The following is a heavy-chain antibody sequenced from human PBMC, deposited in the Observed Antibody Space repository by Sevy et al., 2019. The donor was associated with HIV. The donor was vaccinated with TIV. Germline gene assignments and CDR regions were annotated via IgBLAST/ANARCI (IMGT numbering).Heavy chain of an antibody. D-gene: IGHD1-26*01. CDR3: ARAENYYGGRNFDS. CDR2: ISNSSSSI. J-gene: IGHJ4*02. Sequence: GGSLRLSCAVSGFTLSSYSMNWVRQAPGKGLEWVSYISNSSSSIYYADSLKGRLTISRDNAKNSLYLQMNSLRDEDTAVYYCARAENYYGGRNFDSWGQGTLVTVSS. V-gene: IGHV3-48*02. CDR1: GFTLSSYS.